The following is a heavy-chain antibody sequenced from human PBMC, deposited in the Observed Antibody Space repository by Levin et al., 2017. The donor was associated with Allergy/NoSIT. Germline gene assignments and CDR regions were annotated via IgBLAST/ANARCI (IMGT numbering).Heavy chain of an antibody. D-gene: IGHD5-12*01. CDR2: ISGSGRDI. CDR3: ARDARRVDSGYDFWFDH. J-gene: IGHJ5*02. V-gene: IGHV3-48*01. CDR1: GFTFNSNS. Sequence: PGGSLRLSCTASGFTFNSNSMNWVRQAPGKGLEWVAHISGSGRDIRYADSVEGRFTISRDNAKSSLYLQMNSLRGEDTAMYYCARDARRVDSGYDFWFDHWGQGALVTVSS.